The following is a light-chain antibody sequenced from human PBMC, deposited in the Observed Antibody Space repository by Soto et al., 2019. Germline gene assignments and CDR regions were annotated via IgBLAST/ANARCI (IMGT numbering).Light chain of an antibody. Sequence: DSEVTESPAALAACGGDRVTITCRASQSISSYLNWYQQKQGKAPKLLIYAASSLQSGVPSRFSGSGSRTAFNLTIRRPQPADFATYSCPQRSTTPPPFGQGTRLEIK. CDR2: AAS. CDR1: QSISSY. J-gene: IGKJ5*01. V-gene: IGKV1-39*01. CDR3: PQRSTTPPP.